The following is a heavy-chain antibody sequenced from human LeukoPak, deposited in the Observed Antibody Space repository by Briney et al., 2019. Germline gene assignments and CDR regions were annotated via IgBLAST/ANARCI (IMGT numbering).Heavy chain of an antibody. CDR3: ARGRAVVPAASRGYFDY. CDR2: INNSGST. Sequence: SETLSLTCAVYGGSFSGYYWSWIRQPPGKGLEWIGEINNSGSTNYNPSLKSRVTISVDTSKNQFSLKLSSVTAADTAVYYCARGRAVVPAASRGYFDYWGQGTLVTVSS. D-gene: IGHD2-2*01. V-gene: IGHV4-34*01. J-gene: IGHJ4*02. CDR1: GGSFSGYY.